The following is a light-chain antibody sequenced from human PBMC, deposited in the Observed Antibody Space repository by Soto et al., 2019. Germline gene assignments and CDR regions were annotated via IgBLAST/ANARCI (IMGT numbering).Light chain of an antibody. CDR1: QGIRSY. CDR3: QQYYSYSHT. V-gene: IGKV1-8*01. J-gene: IGKJ2*01. CDR2: AAS. Sequence: AIRMTQSPSSFSASTGDRVTITCRASQGIRSYLAWYQQKPGKAPKLLIYAASTLQSGVPSRFSGSGSGTDFTLTISCLQSEDFATYYCQQYYSYSHTFGQGTKLEIK.